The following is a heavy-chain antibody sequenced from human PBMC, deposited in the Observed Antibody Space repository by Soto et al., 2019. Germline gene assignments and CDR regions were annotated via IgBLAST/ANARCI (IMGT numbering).Heavy chain of an antibody. V-gene: IGHV4-4*07. CDR2: IYSSGST. J-gene: IGHJ3*02. CDR1: GGSISGYF. CDR3: ARAYDSNGNHAFDI. Sequence: SETLSLTCTVSGGSISGYFWSWIRQPAGKGLDWIGRIYSSGSTNYNPSLNSRITMSVDTSKNQFSLKLSSVSAADTAVYYCARAYDSNGNHAFDIWGKGTLVTVSS. D-gene: IGHD3-22*01.